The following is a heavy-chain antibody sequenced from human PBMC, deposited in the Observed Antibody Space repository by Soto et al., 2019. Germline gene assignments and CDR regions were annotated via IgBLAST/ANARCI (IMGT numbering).Heavy chain of an antibody. V-gene: IGHV3-7*04. J-gene: IGHJ4*02. CDR2: IKQDGSEK. CDR3: ARARADYYDSSGYPLGY. CDR1: GFTFSSYW. D-gene: IGHD3-22*01. Sequence: HPGGSLRLSCAASGFTFSSYWVSWVRQAPGKGLEWVANIKQDGSEKYYVDSVKGRFTISRDNAKNSLYLQMNSLRAEDTAVYYCARARADYYDSSGYPLGYWGQGT.